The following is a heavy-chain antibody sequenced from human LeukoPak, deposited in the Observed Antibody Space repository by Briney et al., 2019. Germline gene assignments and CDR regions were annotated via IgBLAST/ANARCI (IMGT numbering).Heavy chain of an antibody. CDR2: TYYRSKWYN. CDR1: GDSVSSNSAA. J-gene: IGHJ6*03. Sequence: SQTLSLTCAISGDSVSSNSAAWNWIRQFPSRGLEWLGRTYYRSKWYNDYAVSVRSRITINPDTSKNQFSLQLNSVTPEDTAVYYCARVPYYYDSSTYYSDYYMDVWGKGTTVTVSS. V-gene: IGHV6-1*01. D-gene: IGHD3-22*01. CDR3: ARVPYYYDSSTYYSDYYMDV.